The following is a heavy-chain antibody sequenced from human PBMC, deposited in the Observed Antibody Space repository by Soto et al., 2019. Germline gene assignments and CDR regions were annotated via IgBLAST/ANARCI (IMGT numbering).Heavy chain of an antibody. J-gene: IGHJ3*01. CDR2: VSPSRGGT. Sequence: QVQLVQSGAEVKKPGASMKLSCKAVGYTLTTHYMHWVRQAPGQGLEWMGVVSPSRGGTSYAQKFQGRLTMTTDTSTSTVYMELSSLRSYDTAVYYCTRALSTYPDAFDVWGQGTLVTVSS. CDR3: TRALSTYPDAFDV. CDR1: GYTLTTHY. V-gene: IGHV1-46*03.